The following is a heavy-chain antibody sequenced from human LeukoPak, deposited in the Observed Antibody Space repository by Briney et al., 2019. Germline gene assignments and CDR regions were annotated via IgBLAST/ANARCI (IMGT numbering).Heavy chain of an antibody. CDR2: INTNTGNP. CDR3: ARGYYGSGSPFPFDY. Sequence: ASVKVSCKASRYTFTTYAMNWVRQAPGQGLEWMGWINTNTGNPTYAQGFTGRFVFSLDTSVSTAYLQISSLKAEDTAVYYCARGYYGSGSPFPFDYWGQGTLVTVSS. V-gene: IGHV7-4-1*02. CDR1: RYTFTTYA. D-gene: IGHD3-10*01. J-gene: IGHJ4*02.